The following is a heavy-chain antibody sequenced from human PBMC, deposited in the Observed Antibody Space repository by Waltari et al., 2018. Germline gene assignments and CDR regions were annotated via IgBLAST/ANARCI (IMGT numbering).Heavy chain of an antibody. D-gene: IGHD4-17*01. CDR2: IYYSGST. CDR1: GGSISSYY. V-gene: IGHV4-59*01. Sequence: QVQLQESGPGLVKPSETLSLTCTVSGGSISSYYCSWIRQPPGKGLEWIGYIYYSGSTSSIPSLQSRVTISVDTSKDQVSPKLSSVTAAATGVYYCARSSTVTTFLYYYYVDVWGKGTTVTVPS. J-gene: IGHJ6*03. CDR3: ARSSTVTTFLYYYYVDV.